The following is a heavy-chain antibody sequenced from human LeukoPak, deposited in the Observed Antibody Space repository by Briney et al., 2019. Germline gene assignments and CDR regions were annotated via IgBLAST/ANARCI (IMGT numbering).Heavy chain of an antibody. V-gene: IGHV1-18*01. Sequence: GASVKVSCKASGYTFTSYGISWVRQAPGQGLEWMGWISAYNGNTNYAQKLQGRVAMTTDTSTSTAYMELRSLRSDDTAVYYCARVRWQLEYYYYYMDVWGKGTTVTVSS. D-gene: IGHD6-13*01. J-gene: IGHJ6*03. CDR2: ISAYNGNT. CDR1: GYTFTSYG. CDR3: ARVRWQLEYYYYYMDV.